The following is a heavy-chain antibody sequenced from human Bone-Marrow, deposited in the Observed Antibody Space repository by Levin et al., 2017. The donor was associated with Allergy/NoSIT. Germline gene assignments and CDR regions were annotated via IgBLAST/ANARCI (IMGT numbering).Heavy chain of an antibody. J-gene: IGHJ4*02. CDR2: INSDGSST. CDR1: GFTLRSYW. Sequence: GESLKISCAASGFTLRSYWMHWVRQSPGKGLVWVSRINSDGSSTSYADSVTGRFTISRDNAKNTLYLQMNSLRAEDTAVYYCARGGAYSSSWVDYWGQGTLVTVSS. D-gene: IGHD6-13*01. V-gene: IGHV3-74*01. CDR3: ARGGAYSSSWVDY.